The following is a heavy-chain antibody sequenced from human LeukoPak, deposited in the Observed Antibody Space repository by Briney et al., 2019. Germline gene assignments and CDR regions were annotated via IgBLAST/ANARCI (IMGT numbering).Heavy chain of an antibody. J-gene: IGHJ5*02. CDR3: ARGPFGGVVIWFDP. CDR1: GGSFSGYY. Sequence: SETLSLTCAVYGGSFSGYYWSWIRQPPGKGLEWIGEINHSGSTNYNPSLKSRVTISVDTSKNQFSLKLTSVTAADTAVYYCARGPFGGVVIWFDPWGQGTPVTVSS. D-gene: IGHD3-16*01. V-gene: IGHV4-34*01. CDR2: INHSGST.